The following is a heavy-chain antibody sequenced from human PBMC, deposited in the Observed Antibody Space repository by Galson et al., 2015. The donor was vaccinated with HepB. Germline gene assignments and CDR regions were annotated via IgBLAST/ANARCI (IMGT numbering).Heavy chain of an antibody. V-gene: IGHV3-48*03. J-gene: IGHJ4*02. CDR1: GFTFSSYE. Sequence: SLRLSCAASGFTFSSYEMNWVRQAPGKGLEWVSHISSSGSTIYYADSVKGRFTISRDNTKNSLYLQMNSLRAEDTAVYYCARIPFYYYDSSGYNYGYYFDYWGQGTLVTVSS. CDR2: ISSSGSTI. CDR3: ARIPFYYYDSSGYNYGYYFDY. D-gene: IGHD3-22*01.